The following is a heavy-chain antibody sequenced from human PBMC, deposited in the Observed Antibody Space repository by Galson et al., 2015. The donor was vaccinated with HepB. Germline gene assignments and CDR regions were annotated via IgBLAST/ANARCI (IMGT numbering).Heavy chain of an antibody. V-gene: IGHV1-3*01. CDR2: INAGNGNT. CDR3: ARVSMGSESDKTNGPNYAFDI. Sequence: SVKVSCKASGYTFTSYAMHWVRQAPGQRLEWMGWINAGNGNTKYSQKFQGRVTITRDTSASTAYMELSSLRSEDTAVYYCARVSMGSESDKTNGPNYAFDIWGQGTMVTVSS. CDR1: GYTFTSYA. J-gene: IGHJ3*02. D-gene: IGHD1/OR15-1a*01.